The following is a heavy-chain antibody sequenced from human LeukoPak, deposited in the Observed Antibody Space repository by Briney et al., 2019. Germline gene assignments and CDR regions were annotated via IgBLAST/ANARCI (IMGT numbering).Heavy chain of an antibody. CDR3: ASIGALFRGPVTTNY. J-gene: IGHJ4*02. CDR1: GFTFSSYW. Sequence: GGSLRLSCAASGFTFSSYWMHWVRQAPGKGLVWVSRINSDGSSIMYADSVKGRFTISRDNARNTLYLQINSLRAEDTAVYYCASIGALFRGPVTTNYWGQGTLVTVSS. V-gene: IGHV3-74*03. D-gene: IGHD4-17*01. CDR2: INSDGSSI.